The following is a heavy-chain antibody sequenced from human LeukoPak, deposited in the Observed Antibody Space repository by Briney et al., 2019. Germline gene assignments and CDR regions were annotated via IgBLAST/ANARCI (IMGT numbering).Heavy chain of an antibody. CDR2: IYSDGST. CDR3: ARSAVSGIFSAF. CDR1: GFTVSSNY. J-gene: IGHJ4*02. V-gene: IGHV3-66*01. Sequence: GGSLRLSCAASGFTVSSNYMSWVRQAPGKGLEWVSVIYSDGSTYYADSVPGRFTISRDNSKNTLYLQMSSLRAEDTAVYYCARSAVSGIFSAFWGQGTLVTVSS. D-gene: IGHD2-2*01.